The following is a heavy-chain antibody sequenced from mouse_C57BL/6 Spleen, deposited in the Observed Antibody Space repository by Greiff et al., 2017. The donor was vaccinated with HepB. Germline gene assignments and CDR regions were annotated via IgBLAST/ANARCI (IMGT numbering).Heavy chain of an antibody. J-gene: IGHJ4*01. CDR1: GYAFSSSW. V-gene: IGHV1-82*01. CDR3: APLITTVVDAMDY. Sequence: VQLQQSGPELVKPGASVKISCKASGYAFSSSWMNWVKQRPGKGLEWIGRIYPGDGDTNYNGKFKGKATLTADKSSSTAYMQLSSLTSEDSAVYFCAPLITTVVDAMDYWGQGTSVTVSS. CDR2: IYPGDGDT. D-gene: IGHD1-1*01.